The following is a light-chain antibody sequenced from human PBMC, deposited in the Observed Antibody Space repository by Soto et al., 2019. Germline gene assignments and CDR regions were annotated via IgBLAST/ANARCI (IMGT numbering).Light chain of an antibody. CDR2: STS. CDR1: QSDNSL. J-gene: IGKJ5*01. V-gene: IGKV3-15*01. Sequence: EVVLTQSPATLSVSTGERAMVSCWASQSDNSLLAWYQQKPGKAPRLLIYSTSTRATDTPARVSGSGSGTEFALTISSLQSEDLAVYFCQQLNQWPITFGQGTGLEIK. CDR3: QQLNQWPIT.